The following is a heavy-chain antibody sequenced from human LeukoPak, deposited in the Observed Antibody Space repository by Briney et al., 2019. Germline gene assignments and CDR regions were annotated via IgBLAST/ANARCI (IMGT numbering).Heavy chain of an antibody. CDR2: ISSSGSTI. D-gene: IGHD6-13*01. CDR3: ARPLTIAAAGNYYYYYGMDV. J-gene: IGHJ6*04. CDR1: GFTFSSYE. V-gene: IGHV3-48*03. Sequence: GGSLRLSCAASGFTFSSYEMNWVRQAPGKGLEWVSYISSSGSTIYYADSVKGRFTISRDNAKNSLYLQMSSLRAEDTAVYYCARPLTIAAAGNYYYYYGMDVWGKGTTVTVSS.